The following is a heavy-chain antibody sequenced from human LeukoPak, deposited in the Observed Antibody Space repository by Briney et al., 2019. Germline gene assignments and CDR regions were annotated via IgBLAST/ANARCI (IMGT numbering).Heavy chain of an antibody. J-gene: IGHJ4*02. V-gene: IGHV3-74*01. D-gene: IGHD2-15*01. CDR2: INGDGSST. Sequence: GGSLRLSCAASGFTFSSHWMHWVRQAPGKGLVWVSRINGDGSSTSYADSVKGRFTISRDNAKNTLYLQMNSLRAEDTAVYYCARGCSGGSCYDNWGQGTLVTVSS. CDR1: GFTFSSHW. CDR3: ARGCSGGSCYDN.